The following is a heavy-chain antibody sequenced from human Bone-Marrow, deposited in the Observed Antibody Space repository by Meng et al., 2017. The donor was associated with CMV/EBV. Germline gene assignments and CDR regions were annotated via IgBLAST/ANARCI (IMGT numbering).Heavy chain of an antibody. CDR1: GFTFSSYA. CDR2: ISYDGSNK. V-gene: IGHV3-30*04. D-gene: IGHD6-19*01. Sequence: GESLKISCAASGFTFSSYAMHWVRQAPGKGLEWVAVISYDGSNKYYADSVKGRFTISRDNAKNSLYLQMNSLRAEDTAVYYCARDRSGWSNERAFDIWGQGTMVTVSS. CDR3: ARDRSGWSNERAFDI. J-gene: IGHJ3*02.